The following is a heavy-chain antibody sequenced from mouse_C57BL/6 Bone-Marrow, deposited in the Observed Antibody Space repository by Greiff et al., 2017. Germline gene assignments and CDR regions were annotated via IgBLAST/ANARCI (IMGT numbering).Heavy chain of an antibody. J-gene: IGHJ2*01. V-gene: IGHV5-6*01. D-gene: IGHD2-12*01. Sequence: EVKLQESGGDLVKPGGSLKLSCAASGFTFSSYGMSWVRQTPDKRLEWVATISSGGSYTYYPDSVKGRFTISRDNAKNTLYLQMSSLKSEDTAMYYRARPYYSPFDYWGQGTTLTVSS. CDR1: GFTFSSYG. CDR2: ISSGGSYT. CDR3: ARPYYSPFDY.